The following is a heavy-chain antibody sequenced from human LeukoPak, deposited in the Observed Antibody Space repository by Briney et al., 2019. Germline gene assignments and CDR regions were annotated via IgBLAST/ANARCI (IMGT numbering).Heavy chain of an antibody. J-gene: IGHJ6*02. D-gene: IGHD6-19*01. V-gene: IGHV6-1*01. CDR3: ARDGVYSSDLRGDYYYGMDV. CDR2: TYYRSKWYN. CDR1: GDSVSSNSAA. Sequence: SQTLSLTCAISGDSVSSNSAAWNWIRQSPSRGLEWLGRTYYRSKWYNDYAVSVKSRITINPDTSKNQFSLQLNSVTPEDTAVYYCARDGVYSSDLRGDYYYGMDVWGQGTTVTVSS.